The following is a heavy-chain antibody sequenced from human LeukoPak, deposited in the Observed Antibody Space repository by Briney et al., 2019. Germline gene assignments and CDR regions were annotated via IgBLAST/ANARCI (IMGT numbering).Heavy chain of an antibody. CDR3: ASNRIFDY. Sequence: SETLSLTCTVSGGSISSSSYYWGWIRQPPGKGLEWIGSIYYSGSTYYNPSLESRVTISVDTSKNQFSLKLSSVTAADTAVYYCASNRIFDYWGQGTLVTVSS. CDR1: GGSISSSSYY. V-gene: IGHV4-39*07. D-gene: IGHD1-14*01. J-gene: IGHJ4*02. CDR2: IYYSGST.